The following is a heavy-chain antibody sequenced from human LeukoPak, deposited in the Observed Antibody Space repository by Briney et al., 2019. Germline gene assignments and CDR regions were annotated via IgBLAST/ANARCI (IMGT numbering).Heavy chain of an antibody. J-gene: IGHJ4*02. D-gene: IGHD6-13*01. CDR2: ISGYNGNT. CDR3: ARDGQQLSNYYFDY. CDR1: GYTFTSYG. V-gene: IGHV1-18*01. Sequence: ASVKVSCKASGYTFTSYGITWVRQAPGQGLEWMGWISGYNGNTNYAQKFQGRVTMTRDTSISTAYMELSRLRSDDTAVYYCARDGQQLSNYYFDYWGQGTLVTVSS.